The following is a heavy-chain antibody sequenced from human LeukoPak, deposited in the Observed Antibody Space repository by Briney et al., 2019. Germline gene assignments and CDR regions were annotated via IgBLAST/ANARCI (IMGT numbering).Heavy chain of an antibody. D-gene: IGHD3-9*01. V-gene: IGHV5-51*01. CDR3: ARSSLRYFDWLLSYFDY. Sequence: GESLKISCKGSGYSLTSYWIGWVRPMPGKGLEWMGIIYPGDSDTRYSPSFQGQVTISADKSISTAYLQWSSLKASDTAMYYCARSSLRYFDWLLSYFDYWGQGTLVTVSS. J-gene: IGHJ4*02. CDR2: IYPGDSDT. CDR1: GYSLTSYW.